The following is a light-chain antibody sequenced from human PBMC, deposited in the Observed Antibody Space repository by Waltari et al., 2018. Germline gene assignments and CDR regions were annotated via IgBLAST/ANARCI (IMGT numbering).Light chain of an antibody. Sequence: QSVLTQPPSVSWAPGQRVTLPCSGSSSNIGAGSDVHWYQPLPGTAPKLLIYGTSIRPSGVPDRFSGSKSGTSASLAITGLQAEDEADYYCQSYDSSLTGSVFGGGTKLTVL. V-gene: IGLV1-40*01. J-gene: IGLJ3*02. CDR2: GTS. CDR3: QSYDSSLTGSV. CDR1: SSNIGAGSD.